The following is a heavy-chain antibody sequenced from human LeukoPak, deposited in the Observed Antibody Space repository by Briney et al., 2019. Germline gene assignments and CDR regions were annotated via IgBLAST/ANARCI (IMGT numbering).Heavy chain of an antibody. Sequence: ASVKVSCKASGYTFTSYDINWVRQATGQGLEWMGWMNPNSGNTGYAQKFQGRVTMTTDTSTSTVYMELRSLRSDDTAVYYCARDAHTYYCSGGSCYRPVGPYFDYWGQGTLVTVSS. J-gene: IGHJ4*02. D-gene: IGHD2-15*01. V-gene: IGHV1-8*02. CDR1: GYTFTSYD. CDR3: ARDAHTYYCSGGSCYRPVGPYFDY. CDR2: MNPNSGNT.